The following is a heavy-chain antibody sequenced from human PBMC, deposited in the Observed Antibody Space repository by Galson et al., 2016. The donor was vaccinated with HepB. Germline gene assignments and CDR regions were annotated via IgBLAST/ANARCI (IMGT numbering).Heavy chain of an antibody. V-gene: IGHV3-30*18. D-gene: IGHD3-16*01. CDR3: VKAPLGVTGQLGDY. CDR2: ISFDGRNK. Sequence: SLRLSCAASGFTFRTYGMHWVRQAPGMGLEWVAVISFDGRNKYYTDSVQGRFTISRDNSDNTLFLQMDSLRADDSAVYYCVKAPLGVTGQLGDYWGQGTLVTVSS. CDR1: GFTFRTYG. J-gene: IGHJ4*02.